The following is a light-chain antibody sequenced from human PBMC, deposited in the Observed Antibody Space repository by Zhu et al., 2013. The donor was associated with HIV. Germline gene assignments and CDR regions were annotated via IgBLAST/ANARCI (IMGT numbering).Light chain of an antibody. CDR3: QQYGRSPLT. CDR2: GVS. V-gene: IGKV3-20*01. Sequence: PGERATLSCRASEDIGSTYLVWYQQKPGQPPRLLMYGVSNRATGIPDRFSGSGSGTDFTLTVSGLEPEDSAVYYCQQYGRSPLTFGGGTKVE. CDR1: EDIGSTY. J-gene: IGKJ4*01.